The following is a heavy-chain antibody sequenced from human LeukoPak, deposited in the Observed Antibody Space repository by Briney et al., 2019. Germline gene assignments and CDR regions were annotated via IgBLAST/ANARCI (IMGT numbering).Heavy chain of an antibody. CDR3: ASTGVPAEPNWFDP. V-gene: IGHV4-4*02. Sequence: KSSGTLSLTCAVSGGSISSSYWWSWVRQPPGKGLEWIGYIYYSGSTYYNPSLKSRVTISADTSKNQFFLKLSSVTAADTAVYYCASTGVPAEPNWFDPWGQGTLVTVSS. J-gene: IGHJ5*02. CDR2: IYYSGST. CDR1: GGSISSSYW. D-gene: IGHD2-2*01.